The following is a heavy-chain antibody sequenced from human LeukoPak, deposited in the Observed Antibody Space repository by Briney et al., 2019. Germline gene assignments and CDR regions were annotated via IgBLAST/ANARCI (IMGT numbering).Heavy chain of an antibody. CDR3: VLRPISMVRGVEAMDV. V-gene: IGHV4-34*01. CDR1: GGSFSGYY. CDR2: IYHSGST. J-gene: IGHJ6*03. Sequence: SETLSLTCAVYGGSFSGYYWSWIRQPPGKGLEWIGSIYHSGSTYYNPSLKSRVTISVDTSKNQFSLKLSSVTAADTAVYYCVLRPISMVRGVEAMDVWGKGTTVTISS. D-gene: IGHD3-10*01.